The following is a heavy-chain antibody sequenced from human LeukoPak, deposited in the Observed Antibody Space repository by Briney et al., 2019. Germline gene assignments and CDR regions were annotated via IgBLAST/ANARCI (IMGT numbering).Heavy chain of an antibody. CDR1: GFTFSSYA. CDR2: ISGSGGST. CDR3: AKDRVWNYKWNAIDI. J-gene: IGHJ3*02. D-gene: IGHD1-7*01. V-gene: IGHV3-23*01. Sequence: HTGGSLRLSCAASGFTFSSYAMSWVRQAPGKGLEWVSAISGSGGSTYYADSVKGRFTISRDNSKNTLYLQMNSLRAEDTAVYYCAKDRVWNYKWNAIDIWGQGTMVTVSS.